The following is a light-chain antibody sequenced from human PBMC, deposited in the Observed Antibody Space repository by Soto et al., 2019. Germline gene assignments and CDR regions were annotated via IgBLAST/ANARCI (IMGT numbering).Light chain of an antibody. Sequence: DIVMTQSPDSLAVSLGERATINCKSSQSVLHSADNKNRLTWYQQKPGQPPRLLIYWASFRESGVPDRFSGSGSGTDFTLTISSLQAEDVAVYDCQQYYSSPFTFGQGTKLEIK. J-gene: IGKJ2*01. V-gene: IGKV4-1*01. CDR2: WAS. CDR3: QQYYSSPFT. CDR1: QSVLHSADNKNR.